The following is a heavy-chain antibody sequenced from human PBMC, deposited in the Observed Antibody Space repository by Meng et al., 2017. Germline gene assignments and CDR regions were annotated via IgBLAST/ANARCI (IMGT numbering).Heavy chain of an antibody. J-gene: IGHJ4*02. CDR3: ARLRGQSMVRGVLSDY. Sequence: ASVKVSCKASGYTFTSYGISWVRQAPGQGLEWMGWISPNSGGTNYAQKFQGRVTMTRDTSISTAYMELSRLRSDDTAVYYCARLRGQSMVRGVLSDYWGQGTLVTVSS. CDR2: ISPNSGGT. V-gene: IGHV1-2*02. CDR1: GYTFTSYG. D-gene: IGHD3-10*01.